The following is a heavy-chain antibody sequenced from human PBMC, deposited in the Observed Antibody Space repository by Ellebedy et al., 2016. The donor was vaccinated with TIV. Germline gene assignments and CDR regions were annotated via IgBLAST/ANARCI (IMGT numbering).Heavy chain of an antibody. CDR2: IKQDGSEK. Sequence: GGSLRLSXAASGFTFSTYWMSWVRQAPGKGLEWVANIKQDGSEKHYADSVKGRFTISRDNAKSSLYLQMNSLRLEDTALYYCSSHVDTSMTHWGQGTLVTVSS. J-gene: IGHJ4*02. D-gene: IGHD5-18*01. V-gene: IGHV3-7*01. CDR3: SSHVDTSMTH. CDR1: GFTFSTYW.